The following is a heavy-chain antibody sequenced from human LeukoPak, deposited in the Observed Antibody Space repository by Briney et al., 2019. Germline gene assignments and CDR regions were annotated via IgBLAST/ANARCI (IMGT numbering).Heavy chain of an antibody. V-gene: IGHV4-34*09. D-gene: IGHD3-22*01. CDR3: ARGDYYDSSGYYWIY. CDR1: GGSFSGYY. Sequence: SETLSLTCAVYGGSFSGYYWSWIRQPPGKGLEWIGEINHSGSTNYNPSLKSRVTISVDTSKNQFSLKLSSVTAADTAVYYCARGDYYDSSGYYWIYWGQGTLVTVSS. CDR2: INHSGST. J-gene: IGHJ4*02.